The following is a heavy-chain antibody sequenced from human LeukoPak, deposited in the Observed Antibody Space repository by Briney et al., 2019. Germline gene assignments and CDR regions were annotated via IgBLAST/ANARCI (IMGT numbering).Heavy chain of an antibody. V-gene: IGHV4-59*01. CDR3: ARGRVSSSTWYSTYYYYFYMDV. CDR2: TYYSGSTT. Sequence: SETLSLTCTVSGGSISGSYWSWIRQPPGKGLEWIAYTYYSGSTTNYNPSLKSRVTISVDMSKNQFSLRLRSVTAADTAVYFCARGRVSSSTWYSTYYYYFYMDVWGKGTTVTVSS. J-gene: IGHJ6*03. CDR1: GGSISGSY. D-gene: IGHD1-1*01.